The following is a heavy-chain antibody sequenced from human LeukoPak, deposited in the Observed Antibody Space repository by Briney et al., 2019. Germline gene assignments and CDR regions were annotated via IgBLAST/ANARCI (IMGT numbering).Heavy chain of an antibody. D-gene: IGHD4-17*01. CDR3: ARGRRHRPDYGHYPRYYGMDV. CDR1: GGSFSGYY. CDR2: INHSGST. J-gene: IGHJ6*02. V-gene: IGHV4-34*01. Sequence: SETLSLTCAVYGGSFSGYYWSWIRQPPGKGLEWIGEINHSGSTNYNPSLKSRVTISVDTSKNQFSLKLSSVTAADTAVYYCARGRRHRPDYGHYPRYYGMDVWGQGTTVTVSS.